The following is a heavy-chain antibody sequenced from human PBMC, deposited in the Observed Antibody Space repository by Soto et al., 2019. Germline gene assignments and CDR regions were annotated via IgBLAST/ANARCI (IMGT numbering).Heavy chain of an antibody. D-gene: IGHD4-17*01. Sequence: QVYLVESGGGVVQPGRSLRLSCAASGFIFGSYGMHWVRQAPGKGLEWVALIWYDGSNTYYADSVKGRFTISRDNSENTLYLQMDSLRVEDTAIYYCSRVIYGVFPVAFAHWGQGTLVTVSS. CDR2: IWYDGSNT. CDR3: SRVIYGVFPVAFAH. V-gene: IGHV3-33*01. J-gene: IGHJ4*02. CDR1: GFIFGSYG.